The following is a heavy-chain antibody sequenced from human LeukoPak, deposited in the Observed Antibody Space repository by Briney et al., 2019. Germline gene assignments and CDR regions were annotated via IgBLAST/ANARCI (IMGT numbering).Heavy chain of an antibody. J-gene: IGHJ4*02. V-gene: IGHV3-23*01. CDR1: GFTFSSYV. CDR3: ARDGADRFITMVRGVILDY. D-gene: IGHD3-10*01. Sequence: GGSLRLSCAASGFTFSSYVMSWVRQAPGKGLEWVSAISGSGGSTYYADSVKGRFTISRANSKNTLYLQMNSLRADDTAVYYCARDGADRFITMVRGVILDYWGRGTLVTVSS. CDR2: ISGSGGST.